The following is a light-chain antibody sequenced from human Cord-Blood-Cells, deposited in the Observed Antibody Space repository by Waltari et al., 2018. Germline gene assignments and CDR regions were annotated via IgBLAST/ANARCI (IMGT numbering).Light chain of an antibody. CDR1: KLGDKY. CDR2: QDS. CDR3: QAWDSSTVV. J-gene: IGLJ2*01. V-gene: IGLV3-1*01. Sequence: SYELTQPPSVSVSPGQTASITCSGGKLGDKYACWYQQQPGQSPVLVIYQDSNRPSGIPERFSGSNSGNTATLTISGTQAMDEACYYCQAWDSSTVVFGGGTKLTVL.